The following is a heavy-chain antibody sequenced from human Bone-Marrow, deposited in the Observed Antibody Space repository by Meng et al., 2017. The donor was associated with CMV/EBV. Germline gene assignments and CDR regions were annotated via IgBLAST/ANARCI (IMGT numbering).Heavy chain of an antibody. V-gene: IGHV4-31*03. J-gene: IGHJ5*02. D-gene: IGHD6-6*01. CDR3: ARRSYSSSSDWFDP. CDR2: IYYSGST. Sequence: SETLSLTCTVSGGSISSGGYYWSWIRQHPGKGLEWIGYIYYSGSTYYNPSLKSRVTISVDTSKNQFSLKLSSVTAADTAVYYCARRSYSSSSDWFDPWGQGTLVTVSS. CDR1: GGSISSGGYY.